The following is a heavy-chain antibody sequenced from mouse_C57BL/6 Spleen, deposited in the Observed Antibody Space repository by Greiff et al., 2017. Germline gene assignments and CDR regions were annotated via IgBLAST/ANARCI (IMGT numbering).Heavy chain of an antibody. CDR2: IFPGSGST. CDR1: GYPFPDYY. J-gene: IGHJ2*01. CDR3: ARGYGSPYFCY. V-gene: IGHV1-75*01. D-gene: IGHD1-1*01. Sequence: QVQLQQSGPELVKPGASVKFSCKASGYPFPDYYITWVKKRPGKGLAWLGGIFPGSGSTYYNEKFKGKATLTVDKSSSTAYMLLSSLTSEDSAVYFCARGYGSPYFCYWGQGTTLTVDS.